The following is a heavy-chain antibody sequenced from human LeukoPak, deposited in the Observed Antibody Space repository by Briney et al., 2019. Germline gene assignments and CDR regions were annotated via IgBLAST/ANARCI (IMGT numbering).Heavy chain of an antibody. CDR1: GGTFSSYA. CDR2: IIPILGIA. J-gene: IGHJ6*02. D-gene: IGHD4-11*01. V-gene: IGHV1-69*04. Sequence: SVKVFCKASGGTFSSYAIRWVRQAPGQGVEWMGRIIPILGIANYAQKFQGRVTITADKSTSTAYMELSSLRSEDTAVYYCARDGSSGTVTSPYYYYYGMDVWGQGTTVTVSS. CDR3: ARDGSSGTVTSPYYYYYGMDV.